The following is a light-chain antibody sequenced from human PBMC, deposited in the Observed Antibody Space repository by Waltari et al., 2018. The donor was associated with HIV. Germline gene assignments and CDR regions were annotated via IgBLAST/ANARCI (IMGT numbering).Light chain of an antibody. V-gene: IGKV1-5*03. J-gene: IGKJ1*01. CDR2: KAS. Sequence: DIQMTQSPSTLSASVGARVTITCRASQSISSWLAWYQQKPGKAPKLLIYKASSLESGVPSRFSGSGSGTEFTLTISSLQPDDFATYYCQQYNSYSKTFGQGTKVEI. CDR1: QSISSW. CDR3: QQYNSYSKT.